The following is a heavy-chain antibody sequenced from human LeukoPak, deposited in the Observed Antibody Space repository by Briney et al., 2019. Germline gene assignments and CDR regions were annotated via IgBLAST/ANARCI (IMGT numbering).Heavy chain of an antibody. Sequence: GGSLRLSCAASGFTFSSYGMHWVRQAPGKGLEWVAMISYDGSNKYYVDSVKGRFTISRDNSKNTLYLQMNSLRAEDTAVYYCAKERVPGSWWGVFFDYWGQGTLVTVSS. J-gene: IGHJ4*02. CDR2: ISYDGSNK. V-gene: IGHV3-30*18. D-gene: IGHD6-13*01. CDR1: GFTFSSYG. CDR3: AKERVPGSWWGVFFDY.